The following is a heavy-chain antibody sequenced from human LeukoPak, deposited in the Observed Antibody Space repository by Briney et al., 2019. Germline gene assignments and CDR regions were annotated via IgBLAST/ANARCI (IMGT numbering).Heavy chain of an antibody. CDR1: GGSISSYY. J-gene: IGHJ4*02. V-gene: IGHV4-59*01. Sequence: PSETLSLTCTVSGGSISSYYWSWIRQPPGKGLEWIGYIYYSGTTNYNPSLKSRVTISVDTSKNQFSLKLSSVTAADTAVYYCARWDGYNYPFDYWGQGTLVTVSS. D-gene: IGHD5-24*01. CDR2: IYYSGTT. CDR3: ARWDGYNYPFDY.